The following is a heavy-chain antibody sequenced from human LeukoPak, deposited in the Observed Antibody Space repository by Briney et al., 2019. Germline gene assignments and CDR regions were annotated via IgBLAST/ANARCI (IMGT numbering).Heavy chain of an antibody. Sequence: PGGSLRLSCAASGFIFSSYGLHWVRQAPGKGLEWVAFIRYDGSNKYYADSVKGRFTISRDNSKNTLYLQMNSLRAEDTAVYYCAKDRSGSYSQGLDYWGQGTSVTVSS. J-gene: IGHJ4*02. CDR2: IRYDGSNK. CDR3: AKDRSGSYSQGLDY. V-gene: IGHV3-30*02. D-gene: IGHD1-26*01. CDR1: GFIFSSYG.